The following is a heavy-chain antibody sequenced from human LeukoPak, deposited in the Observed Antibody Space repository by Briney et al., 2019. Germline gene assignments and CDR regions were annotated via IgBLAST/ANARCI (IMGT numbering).Heavy chain of an antibody. Sequence: SETLSLTCAVSGGSTSSSNYYWGWIRQPPGKGLEWIGGIHYSGNAYYNPSLKSRVTISVDTSKNQFSLKLSSVTAADTAVYYCARLGAGPTYYDFWSGYSSFYFDYWGQGTLVTVSS. D-gene: IGHD3-3*01. CDR3: ARLGAGPTYYDFWSGYSSFYFDY. CDR1: GGSTSSSNYY. V-gene: IGHV4-39*01. J-gene: IGHJ4*02. CDR2: IHYSGNA.